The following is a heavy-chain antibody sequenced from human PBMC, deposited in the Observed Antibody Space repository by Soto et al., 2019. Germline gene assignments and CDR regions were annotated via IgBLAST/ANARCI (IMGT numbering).Heavy chain of an antibody. CDR1: GGSVSNVY. CDR3: ARALGYTYGHLPIDY. D-gene: IGHD5-18*01. V-gene: IGHV4-59*02. CDR2: ISYGGRT. Sequence: SETLSLTCAVSGGSVSNVYWSWIRQPPGKGLEWIGSISYGGRTHYNPSLKSRITISTDTSKNQFSLKLTSVTAADTAVYYCARALGYTYGHLPIDYWGQGALVTVSS. J-gene: IGHJ4*02.